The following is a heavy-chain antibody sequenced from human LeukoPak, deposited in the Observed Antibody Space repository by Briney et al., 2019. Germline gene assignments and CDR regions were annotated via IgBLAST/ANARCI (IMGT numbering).Heavy chain of an antibody. Sequence: GASVKVSCKASGYTFTSYDINWARQATGQGLEWMGWMNPNSGNTGYAQKFQGRVTMTRNTSISTAYMELSSLRSEDTAVYYCARGWRKQGSGSTRFWYYWGQGTLVTVSS. CDR3: ARGWRKQGSGSTRFWYY. D-gene: IGHD3-10*01. CDR1: GYTFTSYD. CDR2: MNPNSGNT. J-gene: IGHJ4*02. V-gene: IGHV1-8*01.